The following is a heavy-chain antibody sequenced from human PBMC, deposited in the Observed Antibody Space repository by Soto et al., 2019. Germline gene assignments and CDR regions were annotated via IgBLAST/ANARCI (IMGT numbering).Heavy chain of an antibody. D-gene: IGHD2-8*01. CDR2: IYWDDDK. CDR3: AHRPKNDCTNGLCFGT. J-gene: IGHJ5*02. V-gene: IGHV2-5*02. Sequence: SGPTLVNPTQTLTLTCTFSGFSLSTTAVGVGWIRQPPGKALEWLALIYWDDDKLYSPSLKTRLTITKDTSKNQVVLTMTNMDPVDTATYYCAHRPKNDCTNGLCFGTWGQGTLVTVSS. CDR1: GFSLSTTAVG.